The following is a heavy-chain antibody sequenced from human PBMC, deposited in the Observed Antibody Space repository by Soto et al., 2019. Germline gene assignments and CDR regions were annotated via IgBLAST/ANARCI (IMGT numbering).Heavy chain of an antibody. CDR2: IWRDGSDN. Sequence: QMQLVESGGGVVQPGGSLRLSCAASGFTFSSYGMHWVRQAPGKGLEWAAVIWRDGSDNYYADSVKGRFTISRDNSKNKLYLQMNSLRVEDTAVYYCAADRRGDNYGMEVWGQGTTVTVSS. D-gene: IGHD3-10*01. J-gene: IGHJ6*02. V-gene: IGHV3-33*01. CDR3: AADRRGDNYGMEV. CDR1: GFTFSSYG.